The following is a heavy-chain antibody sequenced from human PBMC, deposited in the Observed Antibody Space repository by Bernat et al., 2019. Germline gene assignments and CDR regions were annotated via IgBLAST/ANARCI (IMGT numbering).Heavy chain of an antibody. CDR3: AKTHHTYCADYYYGMDV. D-gene: IGHD1-26*01. V-gene: IGHV3-30*18. CDR2: ISYDGSNK. J-gene: IGHJ6*02. CDR1: GFTFSSYG. Sequence: QVQLVESGGGVVQPGRSLRLSCAASGFTFSSYGMHWVRQAPGKGLEWVAVISYDGSNKYYADSVKGRFTIARDNSKNTLSLQMNSLRAEDAAVYYCAKTHHTYCADYYYGMDVWGQGTTVTVSS.